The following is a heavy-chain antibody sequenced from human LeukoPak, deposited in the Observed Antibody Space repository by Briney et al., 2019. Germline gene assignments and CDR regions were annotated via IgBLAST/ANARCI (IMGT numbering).Heavy chain of an antibody. J-gene: IGHJ4*02. CDR1: GFTFSSYS. Sequence: GGSLRLSCAASGFTFSSYSMNWVRQAPGKGLEWVSNITGSGSSRYYADSVKGRFIISRDNSKNTLYLQMNSLRVEDTAVYYCAKGPKVGAPNKDYFDYWGQGTLVTVSS. CDR2: ITGSGSSR. V-gene: IGHV3-23*01. CDR3: AKGPKVGAPNKDYFDY. D-gene: IGHD1-26*01.